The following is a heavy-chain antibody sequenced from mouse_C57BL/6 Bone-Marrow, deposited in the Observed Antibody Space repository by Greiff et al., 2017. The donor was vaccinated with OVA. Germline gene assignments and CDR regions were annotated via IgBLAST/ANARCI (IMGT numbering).Heavy chain of an antibody. Sequence: QVQLQQPGAELVRPGSSVKLSCKASGYTFTSYWMDWVKQRPGQGLEWIGNIYPSDSETHYNQKFKDKATLTVDKSSSTAYMQLSSLTSEDSAVYYCARLGRDYFGCWGQGTTLTVSS. CDR3: ARLGRDYFGC. J-gene: IGHJ2*01. V-gene: IGHV1-61*01. D-gene: IGHD4-1*01. CDR1: GYTFTSYW. CDR2: IYPSDSET.